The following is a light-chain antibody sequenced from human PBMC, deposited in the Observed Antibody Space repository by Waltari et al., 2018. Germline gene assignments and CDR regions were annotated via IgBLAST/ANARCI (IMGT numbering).Light chain of an antibody. J-gene: IGKJ2*01. V-gene: IGKV1-5*03. CDR3: QQYSGRPRT. Sequence: DIQMTQSPSTLSASVGDRVTITCRASQSISSFLAWYQQKPGQAPKLLIYKSSTLRDGAPSRFSGSGSGTEFTLTISSLQPDDFATYHCQQYSGRPRTFGQGTKVEIK. CDR1: QSISSF. CDR2: KSS.